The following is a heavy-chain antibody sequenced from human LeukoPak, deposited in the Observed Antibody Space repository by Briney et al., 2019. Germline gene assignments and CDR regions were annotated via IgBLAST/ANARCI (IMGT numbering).Heavy chain of an antibody. D-gene: IGHD5-12*01. J-gene: IGHJ6*03. Sequence: ASVKVSCKASGYTFTGYYMHWVRQAPGQGLEWMGWINPNSGGTNYAQKFQGRVTMTRDTSISTAYMELSRLRSDDTAVYYCARGALELRLYYYYYYMDVWGKGTTVTVSS. CDR3: ARGALELRLYYYYYYMDV. V-gene: IGHV1-2*02. CDR1: GYTFTGYY. CDR2: INPNSGGT.